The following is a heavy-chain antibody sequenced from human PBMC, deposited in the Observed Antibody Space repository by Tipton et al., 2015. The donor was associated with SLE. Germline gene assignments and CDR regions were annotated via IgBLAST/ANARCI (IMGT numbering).Heavy chain of an antibody. Sequence: TLSLTCAVSGGSIRSETWWSWVRQPPGKGLEWIGEIYHRGTTNYNPSLKSRGTISLDKSRNQFSLTLTSVTAADTAVYYCARTYSVSYWYFDLWGRGTLVTVSS. D-gene: IGHD1-26*01. CDR2: IYHRGTT. CDR1: GGSIRSETW. CDR3: ARTYSVSYWYFDL. J-gene: IGHJ2*01. V-gene: IGHV4-4*02.